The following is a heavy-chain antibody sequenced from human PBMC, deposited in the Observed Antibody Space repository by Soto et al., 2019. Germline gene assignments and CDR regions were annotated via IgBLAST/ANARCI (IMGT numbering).Heavy chain of an antibody. D-gene: IGHD6-6*01. Sequence: GGSLRLSCAASGFTFSSYGMHWVRQAPGKGLEWVAVMSYDGSNKYYADSVKGRFTISRDNPKNTPYLQMNSLRAGDTAVYYCARELGRIAACRNCYLDYWGQGTLVTVSS. J-gene: IGHJ4*02. CDR2: MSYDGSNK. CDR3: ARELGRIAACRNCYLDY. CDR1: GFTFSSYG. V-gene: IGHV3-30*03.